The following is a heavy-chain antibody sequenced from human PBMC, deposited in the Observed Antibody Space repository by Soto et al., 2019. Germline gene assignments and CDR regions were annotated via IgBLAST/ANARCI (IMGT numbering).Heavy chain of an antibody. D-gene: IGHD1-7*01. V-gene: IGHV4-34*01. Sequence: SETLSLTCAVYGGSFSGYNWSWIRQPPGKGLEKIGELNHSESTKYNPSLKSRVTISVGTYKNQNTIKQRSVTAADTAVYYCARTTLNWNFGSMDVWGKGTRVT. CDR1: GGSFSGYN. CDR3: ARTTLNWNFGSMDV. CDR2: LNHSEST. J-gene: IGHJ6*03.